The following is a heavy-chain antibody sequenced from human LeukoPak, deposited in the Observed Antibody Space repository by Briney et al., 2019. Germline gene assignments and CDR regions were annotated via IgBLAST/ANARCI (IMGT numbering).Heavy chain of an antibody. J-gene: IGHJ4*02. D-gene: IGHD3-10*01. CDR2: IYTTGST. CDR3: ARGRDGFMADFDS. Sequence: SGTLSLTCTVSGGSIRSYYWNWIRQPAGKGLEWIGRIYTTGSTYYNPSLKSRVTMSVDTSKNKFSLKLRSLTAADTAEYYCARGRDGFMADFDSWGQGTLVTVSS. V-gene: IGHV4-4*07. CDR1: GGSIRSYY.